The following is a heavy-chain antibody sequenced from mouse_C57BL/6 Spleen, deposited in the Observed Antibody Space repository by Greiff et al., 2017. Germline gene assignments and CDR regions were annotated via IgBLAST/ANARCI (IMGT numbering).Heavy chain of an antibody. Sequence: VQLQQSGAELVRPGASVTLSCKASGYTFTDYEMHWVKQTPVHGLEWIGAIDPETGGTAYNQKFKGKAILTADISSSTAYMELRSLTSEDSAVYYCTRSNWDGYWGQGTTLTVSS. J-gene: IGHJ2*01. CDR3: TRSNWDGY. CDR1: GYTFTDYE. D-gene: IGHD4-1*01. CDR2: IDPETGGT. V-gene: IGHV1-15*01.